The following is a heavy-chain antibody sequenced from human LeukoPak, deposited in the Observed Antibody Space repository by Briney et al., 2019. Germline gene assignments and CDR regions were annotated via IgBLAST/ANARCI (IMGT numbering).Heavy chain of an antibody. Sequence: PSETLSLTCTVSGGSISSGDYYWSWIRQPPGKGLEWIGYIYYSGSTYYNPSLKSRVTISVDTSKNQFSLKLSSVTAADTAVYYCARDRVVGATYFDYWGQGTLVTVSS. D-gene: IGHD1-26*01. J-gene: IGHJ4*02. CDR2: IYYSGST. CDR3: ARDRVVGATYFDY. CDR1: GGSISSGDYY. V-gene: IGHV4-30-4*08.